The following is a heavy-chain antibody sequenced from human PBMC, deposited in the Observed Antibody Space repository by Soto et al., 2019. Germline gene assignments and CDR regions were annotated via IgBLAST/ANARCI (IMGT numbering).Heavy chain of an antibody. Sequence: QVQLVESGGGVVQPGRSLRLSCAASGFTFSSYAMHWVRQAPGEGLEWVAVISYDGSNKYYADSVKGRFTISRDNSKNTLYLQMNSLRAEDTAVYYCARDPQGYGMDVWGQGTTVTVSS. CDR2: ISYDGSNK. CDR3: ARDPQGYGMDV. V-gene: IGHV3-30-3*01. J-gene: IGHJ6*02. CDR1: GFTFSSYA.